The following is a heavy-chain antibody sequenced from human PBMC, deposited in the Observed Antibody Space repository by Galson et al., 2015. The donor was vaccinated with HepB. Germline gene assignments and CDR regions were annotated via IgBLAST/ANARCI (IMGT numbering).Heavy chain of an antibody. CDR2: ISAYNGNT. CDR1: GYTFTTYD. V-gene: IGHV1-18*04. J-gene: IGHJ4*02. CDR3: AREQVYDSSGYYLYYFDY. D-gene: IGHD3-22*01. Sequence: SVKVSCKASGYTFTTYDITWVRQAPGQGLEWMGWISAYNGNTNYAQKLQGRVTLTTDTSTSTAYMALKSLGSHDTAVYYCAREQVYDSSGYYLYYFDYWGQGTLVTVSS.